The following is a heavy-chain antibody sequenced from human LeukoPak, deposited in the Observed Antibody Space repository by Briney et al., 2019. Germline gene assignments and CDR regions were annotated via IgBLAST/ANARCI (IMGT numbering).Heavy chain of an antibody. J-gene: IGHJ5*02. CDR1: GFTFSSYG. CDR3: AKDPTVSIAAAGTTTEGWFDP. CDR2: IWYDGSNK. Sequence: PGRSLRLSCAASGFTFSSYGMHWVRQAPGKGLEWMAVIWYDGSNKYYADSVKGRFTISRDNSKNTPYLQMNSLRAEDTAVYYCAKDPTVSIAAAGTTTEGWFDPWGQGTLVTVSS. V-gene: IGHV3-33*06. D-gene: IGHD6-13*01.